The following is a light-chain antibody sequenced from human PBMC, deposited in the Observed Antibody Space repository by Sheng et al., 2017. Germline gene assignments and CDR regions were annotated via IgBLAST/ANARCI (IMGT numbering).Light chain of an antibody. V-gene: IGKV3-20*01. J-gene: IGKJ5*01. CDR2: GAS. CDR1: QSIATNY. CDR3: QQYGSLPT. Sequence: EIVLKQSPDTLSLSPGERATLSCRASQSIATNYLVWYQQKPGQTPRLLIYGASSRATGIPGRFGGSGSGTDFTLTISRLEPEDYAVYYCQQYGSLPTFGQGTRLEIK.